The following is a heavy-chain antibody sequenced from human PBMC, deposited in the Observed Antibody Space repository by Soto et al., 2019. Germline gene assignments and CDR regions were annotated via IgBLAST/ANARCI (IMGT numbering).Heavy chain of an antibody. CDR1: CGSISSSSCY. Sequence: SETLSLTCTVSCGSISSSSCYWGWIRQPPGKGLEWIGSIYYSGSTYYNPSLKSRVTISVDTSKNQFSLKLSSVTAADTAVYYCARTWIQLWLLDYWGQGTLVTVSS. CDR2: IYYSGST. J-gene: IGHJ4*02. D-gene: IGHD5-18*01. V-gene: IGHV4-39*01. CDR3: ARTWIQLWLLDY.